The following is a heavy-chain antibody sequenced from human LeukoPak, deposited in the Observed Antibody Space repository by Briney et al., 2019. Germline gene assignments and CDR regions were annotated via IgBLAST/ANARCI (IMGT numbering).Heavy chain of an antibody. D-gene: IGHD3-10*01. J-gene: IGHJ6*02. V-gene: IGHV3-23*01. CDR3: ARDIGSGTGNLYYYGMDV. CDR2: ISTSGDRT. CDR1: GFTFSTYA. Sequence: GGSLRLSCAASGFTFSTYAMTWLRQAPGKGLEWVSGISTSGDRTYYADSVKGRFTISRDNSKNTLYLQINSLRAEDTAVYYCARDIGSGTGNLYYYGMDVWGQGTTVTVSS.